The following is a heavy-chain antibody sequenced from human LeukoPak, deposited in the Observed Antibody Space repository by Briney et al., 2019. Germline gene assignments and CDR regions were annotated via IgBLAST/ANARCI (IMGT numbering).Heavy chain of an antibody. CDR3: ARDYKYAFDN. J-gene: IGHJ4*02. D-gene: IGHD5-24*01. Sequence: GGSLRLSCAASGFTFSDYSMNWVRQAPGKGLEWISYIGIDSGNTNYADSVKGRFTISGNKAKNSLYLQMNSLRVEDTAVYYCARDYKYAFDNWGQGTLVTVSS. CDR1: GFTFSDYS. V-gene: IGHV3-48*01. CDR2: IGIDSGNT.